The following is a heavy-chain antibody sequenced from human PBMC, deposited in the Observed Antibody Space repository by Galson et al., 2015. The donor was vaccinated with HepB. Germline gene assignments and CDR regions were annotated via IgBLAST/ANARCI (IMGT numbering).Heavy chain of an antibody. CDR2: ISYDGSNK. CDR1: GFTFSSYG. Sequence: SLRLSCAASGFTFSSYGMHWVRQAPGKGLEWVAVISYDGSNKYYADSVKGRFTISRDNSKNTLYLQMNSLRAEDTAVYYCAKDQVGDFWHHYYYYYYGMDVWGQGTTVTVSS. CDR3: AKDQVGDFWHHYYYYYYGMDV. V-gene: IGHV3-30*18. J-gene: IGHJ6*02. D-gene: IGHD3-3*01.